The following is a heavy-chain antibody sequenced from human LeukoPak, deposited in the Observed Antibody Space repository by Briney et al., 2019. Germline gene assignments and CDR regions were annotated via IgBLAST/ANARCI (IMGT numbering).Heavy chain of an antibody. CDR1: GNYW. CDR2: INGDGSWT. V-gene: IGHV3-74*01. D-gene: IGHD2-2*01. J-gene: IGHJ4*02. Sequence: GGSLRLTCAAYGNYWMHWVRQAPGKGLVWVSHINGDGSWTTYADSVKGRFTISKDNAKSTVYLQMNNLRAEDTAVYYCVSFYETYWGRGTLVTVSS. CDR3: VSFYETY.